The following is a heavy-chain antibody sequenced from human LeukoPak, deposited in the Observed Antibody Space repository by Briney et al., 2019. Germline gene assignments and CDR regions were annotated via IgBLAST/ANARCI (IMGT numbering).Heavy chain of an antibody. CDR1: GFTFSTYA. J-gene: IGHJ6*03. V-gene: IGHV3-23*01. CDR3: TKETGSNFAYYMDV. CDR2: MRGSGART. D-gene: IGHD1-1*01. Sequence: GGSLRLSCAASGFTFSTYAMNWVRQAPGKGREWVSGMRGSGARTYYADSVKGRFTISRDNPKNTLYLQMNSLRAEDTAVYYCTKETGSNFAYYMDVWGKGTTVAVSS.